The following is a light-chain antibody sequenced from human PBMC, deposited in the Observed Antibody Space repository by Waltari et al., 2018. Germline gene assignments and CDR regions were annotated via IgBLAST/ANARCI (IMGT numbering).Light chain of an antibody. V-gene: IGKV1-5*03. CDR1: QSISKW. J-gene: IGKJ4*01. CDR3: QQYNSYSLLT. CDR2: KAS. Sequence: DIQMTQSPSILSASVGDRVIITCRASQSISKWLDWYQQKPGKAPNLLIYKASTLESGVPSRFSGSGSGTDFTLTISSLQPDDFATYYCQQYNSYSLLTFGGGTKIEIK.